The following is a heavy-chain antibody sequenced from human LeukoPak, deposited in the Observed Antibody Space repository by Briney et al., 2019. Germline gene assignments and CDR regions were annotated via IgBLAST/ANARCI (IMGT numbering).Heavy chain of an antibody. Sequence: SETLSLTCTVSGVSIISSSYDWGWIRQPPGKGLEWIGSINYSGSTDYNPSLKSRVSISVDASKNQFSLKMSSVTAADTAVYYCARHFDNWGQGTLVTVSS. CDR3: ARHFDN. V-gene: IGHV4-39*01. J-gene: IGHJ4*02. CDR2: INYSGST. CDR1: GVSIISSSYD.